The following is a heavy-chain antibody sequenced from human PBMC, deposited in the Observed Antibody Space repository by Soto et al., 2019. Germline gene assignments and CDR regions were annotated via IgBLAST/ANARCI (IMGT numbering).Heavy chain of an antibody. Sequence: GGSLRLSCTACGFIFGDYAMSWFRQAPGKGLEWVGFIRSKAYGGTTEYAASVKGRFTISRDDSKSIAYLQMNSLKTEDTAVYYCTRFEGYDENYFEYWGQGTLVTVSS. V-gene: IGHV3-49*03. CDR3: TRFEGYDENYFEY. CDR1: GFIFGDYA. J-gene: IGHJ4*02. D-gene: IGHD5-12*01. CDR2: IRSKAYGGTT.